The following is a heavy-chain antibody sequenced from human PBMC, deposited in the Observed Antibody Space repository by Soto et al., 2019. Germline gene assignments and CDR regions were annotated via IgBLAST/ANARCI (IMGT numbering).Heavy chain of an antibody. Sequence: EVQLVGSGGGLVQPGGSIRLSCAASGFTFNCCAMSWVRLAPGKGLEWVANINDIATTTNYADSVKGRFTISRDQSKNTLYLLMNNLRAADTAVYFCAKQAVLLPSNYYLDPWAQGTQVTGSS. CDR1: GFTFNCCA. V-gene: IGHV3-23*04. CDR2: INDIATTT. D-gene: IGHD3-10*01. J-gene: IGHJ5*02. CDR3: AKQAVLLPSNYYLDP.